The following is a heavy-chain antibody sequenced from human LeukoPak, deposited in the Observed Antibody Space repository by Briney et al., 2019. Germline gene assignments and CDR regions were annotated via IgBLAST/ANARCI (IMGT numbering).Heavy chain of an antibody. J-gene: IGHJ4*02. Sequence: ASVKVPCKASGYTFTGYSIHWVRQAPGQGLEWMGWINTHSGDTHNAQKFQGRVTMTRDTSISTTYMDLTRLTSDDTAVYYCARAGYFDSTGLDYWGQGTLVTVSS. CDR2: INTHSGDT. V-gene: IGHV1-2*02. D-gene: IGHD3-9*01. CDR1: GYTFTGYS. CDR3: ARAGYFDSTGLDY.